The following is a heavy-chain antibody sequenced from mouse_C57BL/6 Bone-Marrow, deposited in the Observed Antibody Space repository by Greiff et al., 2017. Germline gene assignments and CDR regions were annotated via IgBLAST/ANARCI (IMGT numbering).Heavy chain of an antibody. CDR2: ISNLAYSI. V-gene: IGHV5-15*01. Sequence: EVKPMESGGGLVQPGGSLKLSCAASGFTFSDYGMAWVRQAPRKGPEWVAFISNLAYSIYYADTVTGRFTISRENAKNTLYLEMSSLRSEDTAMYYCAREYWDWYFDVWGTGTTVTVSS. CDR3: AREYWDWYFDV. CDR1: GFTFSDYG. D-gene: IGHD4-1*01. J-gene: IGHJ1*03.